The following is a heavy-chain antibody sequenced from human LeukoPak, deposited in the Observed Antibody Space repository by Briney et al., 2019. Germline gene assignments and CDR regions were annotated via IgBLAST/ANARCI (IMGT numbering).Heavy chain of an antibody. CDR2: ISDNGRTK. D-gene: IGHD3-3*01. CDR3: ATVHFGYFTF. V-gene: IGHV3-48*01. CDR1: GFTFSSYA. Sequence: GGSLRLSCAASGFTFSSYAMSWVRQAPGKGLEWVSHISDNGRTKYYANSVQGRFTVSRDNAKNSLYLQMNSLRADDTAVYYCATVHFGYFTFWGQGTLVPVSS. J-gene: IGHJ4*02.